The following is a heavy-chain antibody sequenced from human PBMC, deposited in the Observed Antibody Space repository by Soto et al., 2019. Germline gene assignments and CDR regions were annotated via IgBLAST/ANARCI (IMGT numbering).Heavy chain of an antibody. V-gene: IGHV4-61*08. CDR3: TREQSDDNYFDP. CDR1: GAALCSCGCF. D-gene: IGHD6-19*01. Sequence: SDPLSLTCTITGAALCSCGCFYTWARQPPGKGLEWLGYIYYSGGTNYNPSLKSRVTISLDKSKSQFSLRLISVTAADTAVYYCTREQSDDNYFDPWGQGTLVTVS. CDR2: IYYSGGT. J-gene: IGHJ5*02.